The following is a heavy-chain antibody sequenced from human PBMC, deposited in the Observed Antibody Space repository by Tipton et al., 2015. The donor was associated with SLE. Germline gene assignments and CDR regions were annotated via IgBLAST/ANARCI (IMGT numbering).Heavy chain of an antibody. Sequence: TLSLTCTVSGGSISSYYWSWIRQPPGKGLEWIGYIYYSGSTNYNPSLKSRVTISVDTSKNQFSLKLSSVTAADTAVYYCARAHGITMIVNYWGQGTLVTVSS. D-gene: IGHD3-22*01. CDR1: GGSISSYY. CDR2: IYYSGST. V-gene: IGHV4-59*08. J-gene: IGHJ4*02. CDR3: ARAHGITMIVNY.